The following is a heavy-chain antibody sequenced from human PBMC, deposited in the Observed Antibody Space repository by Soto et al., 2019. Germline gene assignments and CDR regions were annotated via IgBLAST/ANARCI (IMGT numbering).Heavy chain of an antibody. CDR2: INPNSGGT. Sequence: ASVKVSCKASGYTFTGYYMHWVRQAPGQGLEWMGWINPNSGGTNYAQKFQGWVTMTRDTSISTAYMELSRLRSDDTAVYYCARDLDTAMVRGDAFDIWGQGTMVTVSS. D-gene: IGHD5-18*01. CDR1: GYTFTGYY. CDR3: ARDLDTAMVRGDAFDI. V-gene: IGHV1-2*04. J-gene: IGHJ3*02.